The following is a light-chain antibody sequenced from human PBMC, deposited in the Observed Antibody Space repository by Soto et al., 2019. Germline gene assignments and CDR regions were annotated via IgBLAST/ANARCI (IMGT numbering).Light chain of an antibody. V-gene: IGLV2-8*01. J-gene: IGLJ3*02. CDR2: EVT. CDR1: SSDVGGYNY. Sequence: QSALTQPPSASGSPGQSVTISCTGTSSDVGGYNYVSWYQQYPGRAPKLMIYEVTKRPSGVPDRFSGSKSSNTASLTVSGLQAEDEADYHCSSYAASNNFYFVFGGGTKLTVL. CDR3: SSYAASNNFYFV.